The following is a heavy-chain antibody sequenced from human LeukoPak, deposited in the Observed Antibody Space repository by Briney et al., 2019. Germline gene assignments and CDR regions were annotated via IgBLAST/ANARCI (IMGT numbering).Heavy chain of an antibody. CDR2: IYYSGST. J-gene: IGHJ4*02. CDR3: ARGRARYSGYDFPFDR. V-gene: IGHV4-39*07. Sequence: SETLSLTCTVSGGSISSSSYYWGWIRQPPGKGLEWIGSIYYSGSTYYNPSLKSRVTISVDRSKNQFSLKLSSVTAADTAVYYCARGRARYSGYDFPFDRWGQGTLVTVSS. CDR1: GGSISSSSYY. D-gene: IGHD5-12*01.